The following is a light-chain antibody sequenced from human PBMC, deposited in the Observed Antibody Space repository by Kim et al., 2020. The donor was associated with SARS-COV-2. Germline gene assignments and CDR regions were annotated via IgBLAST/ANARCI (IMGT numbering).Light chain of an antibody. CDR3: QQSYSTGVT. Sequence: DIQMTQSPSSLSASVGDRVTITCRASQSISSYLNWYQQKPGKALKLLIYAASSLQSGVPSRFSGSGSGTDFTLTISSLQPEDFATYYCQQSYSTGVTFGQGTKLEI. V-gene: IGKV1-39*01. CDR1: QSISSY. J-gene: IGKJ2*01. CDR2: AAS.